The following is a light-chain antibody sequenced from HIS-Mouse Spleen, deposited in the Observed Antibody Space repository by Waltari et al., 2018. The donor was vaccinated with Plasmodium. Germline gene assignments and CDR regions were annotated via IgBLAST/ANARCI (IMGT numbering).Light chain of an antibody. CDR1: ALTKKY. CDR2: EDS. J-gene: IGLJ3*02. CDR3: YSTDSSGNHRV. Sequence: SYALTQPPSLSVSPGQTARITCSGDALTKKYAYWYPQKAGQAPVLVIYEDSKRPSGIPERFSGSSSGTMATLTISGAQVEDEADYYCYSTDSSGNHRVFGGGTKLTVL. V-gene: IGLV3-10*01.